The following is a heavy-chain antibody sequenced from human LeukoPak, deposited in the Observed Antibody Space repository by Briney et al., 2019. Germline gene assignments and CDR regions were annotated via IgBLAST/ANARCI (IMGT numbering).Heavy chain of an antibody. CDR3: ARGGSRSYTSSTLDY. Sequence: SETLSLTCSVSGGSITVYCWNWIRQPPGKGLEWIGSISYSGSTNYNPSLKRRVIISIDTTKNRFSLKVSSVIAADTAMYYCARGGSRSYTSSTLDYWGQGTLVTVSS. CDR1: GGSITVYC. CDR2: ISYSGST. J-gene: IGHJ4*02. V-gene: IGHV4-59*12. D-gene: IGHD6-6*01.